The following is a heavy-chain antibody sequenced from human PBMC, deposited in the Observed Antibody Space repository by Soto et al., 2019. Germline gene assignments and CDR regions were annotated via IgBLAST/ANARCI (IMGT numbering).Heavy chain of an antibody. CDR2: INPSGGST. Sequence: GASVKVSCKASGYTFTSYYMHWVRQAPGQGLEWMGIINPSGGSTSYAQKFQGRVTMTRDTSTSTVYMELSSLRSEDTAVYYCATAYSSIVATTTDAFDIWGQGTMVTVSS. D-gene: IGHD5-12*01. CDR1: GYTFTSYY. J-gene: IGHJ3*02. CDR3: ATAYSSIVATTTDAFDI. V-gene: IGHV1-46*03.